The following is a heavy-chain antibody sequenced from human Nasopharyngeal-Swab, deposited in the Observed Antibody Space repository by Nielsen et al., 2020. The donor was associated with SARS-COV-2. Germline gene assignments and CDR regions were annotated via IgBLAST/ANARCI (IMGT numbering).Heavy chain of an antibody. CDR2: INPGSGGT. J-gene: IGHJ6*02. Sequence: WVRQAPGQGLEWMGMINPGSGGTTYAQKFQGRVTMTRDTSTSTVFMDLSSPRSEDTAVYYCARRGRCSGSSCDMDVWGQGTTVTVSS. D-gene: IGHD2-2*01. V-gene: IGHV1-46*01. CDR3: ARRGRCSGSSCDMDV.